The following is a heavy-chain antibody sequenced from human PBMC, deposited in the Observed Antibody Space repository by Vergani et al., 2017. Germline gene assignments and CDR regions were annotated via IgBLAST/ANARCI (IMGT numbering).Heavy chain of an antibody. Sequence: QVQLVQSGAEVKKPGASVKVSCKASGYTFTSYDINWVRQATGQGLEWMGWMNPNSGNTGYAQKFQGRVTMTRNTSISTAYMELSSLRSEYTAVYYCARGCVSCWTKVYYYYGMDVWGQGTTVTVSS. J-gene: IGHJ6*02. CDR3: ARGCVSCWTKVYYYYGMDV. CDR1: GYTFTSYD. V-gene: IGHV1-8*01. CDR2: MNPNSGNT. D-gene: IGHD3/OR15-3a*01.